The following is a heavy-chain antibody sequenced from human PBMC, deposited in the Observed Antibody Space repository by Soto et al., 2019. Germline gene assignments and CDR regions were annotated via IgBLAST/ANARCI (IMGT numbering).Heavy chain of an antibody. V-gene: IGHV4-39*01. J-gene: IGHJ6*02. D-gene: IGHD2-2*01. Sequence: SETLSLTCTVSGGSISSSSYYWGWIRQPPGKGLEWIGSTYYSGSTYYNPSLKSRVTISVDTSKNQFSLKLSSVTAADTAVYYCARRRNCSSTSCYGDYYYYYGMDVWGQGTTVPVSS. CDR2: TYYSGST. CDR1: GGSISSSSYY. CDR3: ARRRNCSSTSCYGDYYYYYGMDV.